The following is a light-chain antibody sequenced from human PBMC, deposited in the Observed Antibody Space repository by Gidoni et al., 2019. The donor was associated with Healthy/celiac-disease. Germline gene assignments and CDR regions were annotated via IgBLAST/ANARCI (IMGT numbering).Light chain of an antibody. CDR1: QVISSW. Sequence: DTQMTQSPSSVSASVGDRVTITCRASQVISSWLACYQQKPGKAPKLLIYAASSLQSGVPSRFSGSGSGTDFTLTISSLQPEDFATYYCQQANSFPYTFGQGTKLEIK. CDR2: AAS. CDR3: QQANSFPYT. J-gene: IGKJ2*01. V-gene: IGKV1-12*01.